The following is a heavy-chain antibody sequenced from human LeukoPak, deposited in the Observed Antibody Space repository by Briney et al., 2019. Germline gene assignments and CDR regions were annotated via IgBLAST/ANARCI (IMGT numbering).Heavy chain of an antibody. CDR2: ISGSGGST. V-gene: IGHV3-23*01. CDR3: AGGYYYGSGSRIDAFDI. CDR1: GFTFSSYA. D-gene: IGHD3-10*01. Sequence: GGSLRLSCAASGFTFSSYAMSWVRQAPGKGLEWVSAISGSGGSTYYADSVKGRFTISRDNSKNTLYLQMNSLRAEDTAVYYCAGGYYYGSGSRIDAFDIWGQGTMVTVSS. J-gene: IGHJ3*02.